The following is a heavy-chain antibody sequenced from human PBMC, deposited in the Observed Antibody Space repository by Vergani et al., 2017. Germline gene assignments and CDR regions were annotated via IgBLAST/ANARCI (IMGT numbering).Heavy chain of an antibody. CDR3: AREGIVGLTDAFDI. V-gene: IGHV1-46*03. J-gene: IGHJ3*02. D-gene: IGHD1-26*01. CDR2: ISPDGFST. Sequence: QVQLVQSGAEVGKPGASVKISCKASGYTFTAYYIHWVRQAPEQGLEWVGVISPDGFSTFYAQKFQGRVTITRDTSTSTVYVEVTSLRSDDTAVYYCAREGIVGLTDAFDIWGQGTMVTVSS. CDR1: GYTFTAYY.